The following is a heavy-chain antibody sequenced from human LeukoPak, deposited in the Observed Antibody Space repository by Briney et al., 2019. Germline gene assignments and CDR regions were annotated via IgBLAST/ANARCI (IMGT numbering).Heavy chain of an antibody. CDR1: GFTFSNYG. D-gene: IGHD3-10*01. J-gene: IGHJ4*02. CDR3: ARWGVEVRVFDY. Sequence: GRSLRLSCAASGFTFSNYGMHWVRQAPGKGLDWVAVILYDGGNKDYAESVKGRFSISRDNSKNTLYLQMNSLRAEDTAVYYCARWGVEVRVFDYWGQGTLVTVSS. CDR2: ILYDGGNK. V-gene: IGHV3-30*12.